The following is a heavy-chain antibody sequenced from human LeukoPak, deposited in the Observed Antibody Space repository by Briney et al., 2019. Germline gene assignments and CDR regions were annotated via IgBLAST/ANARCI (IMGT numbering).Heavy chain of an antibody. D-gene: IGHD1-26*01. J-gene: IGHJ6*02. CDR1: GGSITSYY. CDR3: ARYTRGRNGMDV. Sequence: SSETLSLTCTVSGGSITSYYWSWIRQPPGKGLKWIGYIYYSGSTNYNPSLKSRVTISVDTSKNQFSLKLSSVTAADTAVYYCARYTRGRNGMDVWGQGTTVTVSS. CDR2: IYYSGST. V-gene: IGHV4-59*08.